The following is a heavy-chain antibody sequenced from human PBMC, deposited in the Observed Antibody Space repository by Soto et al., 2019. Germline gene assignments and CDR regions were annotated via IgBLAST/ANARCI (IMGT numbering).Heavy chain of an antibody. Sequence: SETLSLTCTVSGGSISSYCWSWIRQPPGKGLEWIGYIYYSGSTNYNPSLKSRVTISVDTSKNQFSLKLSSVTAADTAVYYCARRWGTYFDYWGQGTLVTVSS. CDR1: GGSISSYC. CDR2: IYYSGST. V-gene: IGHV4-59*01. D-gene: IGHD7-27*01. J-gene: IGHJ4*02. CDR3: ARRWGTYFDY.